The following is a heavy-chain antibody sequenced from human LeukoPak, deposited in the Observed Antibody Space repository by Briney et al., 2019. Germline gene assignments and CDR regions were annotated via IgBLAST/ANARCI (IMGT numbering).Heavy chain of an antibody. J-gene: IGHJ4*02. Sequence: GGSLRLSCAASGFTFSSYGMHWVRQAPGKGLEWVAIISYDGTNKYYADSVKGRFAISRDNSKNTLYLQMNSLRAEDTAVYYCAKEITRPNRAVAGLNYWGQGTLVTVSS. CDR2: ISYDGTNK. CDR3: AKEITRPNRAVAGLNY. V-gene: IGHV3-30*18. D-gene: IGHD6-19*01. CDR1: GFTFSSYG.